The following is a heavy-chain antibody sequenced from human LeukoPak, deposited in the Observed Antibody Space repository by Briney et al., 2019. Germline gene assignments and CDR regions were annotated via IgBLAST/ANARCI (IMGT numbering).Heavy chain of an antibody. D-gene: IGHD1-26*01. CDR2: ISGGGDST. V-gene: IGHV3-23*01. CDR1: GFTFSSYA. Sequence: GGSLRLSCAASGFTFSSYAMSWVRQAPGKGLEWVSAISGGGDSTYYTDSVKGRFTISRDNSKNTLYLQMNSLRAEDTAIYYCAREIVGTIKSYFDYWGQGTLVTASS. J-gene: IGHJ4*02. CDR3: AREIVGTIKSYFDY.